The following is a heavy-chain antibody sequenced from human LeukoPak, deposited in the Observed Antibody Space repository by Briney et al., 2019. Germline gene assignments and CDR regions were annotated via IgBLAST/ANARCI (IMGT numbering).Heavy chain of an antibody. CDR3: ARGYGDPHRFDY. V-gene: IGHV4-39*07. D-gene: IGHD4-17*01. J-gene: IGHJ4*02. Sequence: SENLSLTCSVSGGSISSGRYYWAWVRQPPGKGLEWIGSISYSGSTQYTSTFYNPSLKSRVTISVDTSKNQFSLKLSSVTAADTAVYYCARGYGDPHRFDYWGQGTLVTVSS. CDR1: GGSISSGRYY. CDR2: ISYSGST.